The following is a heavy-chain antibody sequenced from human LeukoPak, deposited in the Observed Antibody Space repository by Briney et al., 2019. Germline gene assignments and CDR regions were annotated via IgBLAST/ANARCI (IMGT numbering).Heavy chain of an antibody. CDR3: ASTSGWEPFDY. D-gene: IGHD1-26*01. J-gene: IGHJ4*02. Sequence: PGGSLRLSCAASGFTFSSYWMSWVRQAPGKGLEWVANIKQDGSEKYYVDSVKGRFTISRDNAKNSLYLQMNNLRAEDTAVYYCASTSGWEPFDYWGQGTLVTVSS. CDR2: IKQDGSEK. CDR1: GFTFSSYW. V-gene: IGHV3-7*01.